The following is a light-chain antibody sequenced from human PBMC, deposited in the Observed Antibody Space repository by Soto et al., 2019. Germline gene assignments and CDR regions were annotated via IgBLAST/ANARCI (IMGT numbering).Light chain of an antibody. V-gene: IGLV1-47*01. Sequence: QAVVTQPPSTSGTPGQRVTIPCFGSSSNIGGNYVFWYQHLPGTAPKLLIYRNNQRPSGVPDRFSGSKSGTSASLAISGLRAADEADYYCATWDASLSGNIIFGGGTQLTVL. CDR1: SSNIGGNY. CDR3: ATWDASLSGNII. CDR2: RNN. J-gene: IGLJ7*01.